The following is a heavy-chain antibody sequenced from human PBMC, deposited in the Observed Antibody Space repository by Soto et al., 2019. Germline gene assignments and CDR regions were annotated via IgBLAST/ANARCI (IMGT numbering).Heavy chain of an antibody. CDR1: GSTFSSYS. J-gene: IGHJ4*02. Sequence: PGGSLRLSCAASGSTFSSYSMNWVRQAPGKGLEWVSYISSSSSTIYYADSVKGRFTISRDNAKNSLYLQMNSLRVEDTAVYYCARDPPSIAAAGIDWGQGTLVTVSS. D-gene: IGHD6-13*01. CDR3: ARDPPSIAAAGID. V-gene: IGHV3-48*01. CDR2: ISSSSSTI.